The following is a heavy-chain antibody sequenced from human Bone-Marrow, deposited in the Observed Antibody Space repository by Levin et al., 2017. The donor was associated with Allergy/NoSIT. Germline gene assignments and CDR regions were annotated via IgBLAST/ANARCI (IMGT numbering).Heavy chain of an antibody. CDR1: GFTFSRYS. Sequence: GGSLRLSCAASGFTFSRYSMHWVRQAPGKGLEWVAAFWSDGSTKYDADSVKGRFTISRDNSKNTLYLQMRSLRAEDTAVYYCAREGSVTGMRSFDYWGQGTLVTVSS. CDR3: AREGSVTGMRSFDY. CDR2: FWSDGSTK. V-gene: IGHV3-33*01. D-gene: IGHD6-19*01. J-gene: IGHJ4*02.